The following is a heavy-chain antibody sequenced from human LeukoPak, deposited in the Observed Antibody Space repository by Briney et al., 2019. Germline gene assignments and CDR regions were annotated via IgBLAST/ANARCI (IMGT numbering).Heavy chain of an antibody. CDR2: IYYSGST. CDR3: ATAYGDSTRDYYYMDV. D-gene: IGHD4-17*01. Sequence: PSETLSITCTVSGDSISSYYWSWIRQPPGKGLEWIGYIYYSGSTNYNPSLKSRVTISVDTSKNQFSLKLSSVTAADTAVYYCATAYGDSTRDYYYMDVWGKGTTVTVSS. J-gene: IGHJ6*03. CDR1: GDSISSYY. V-gene: IGHV4-59*01.